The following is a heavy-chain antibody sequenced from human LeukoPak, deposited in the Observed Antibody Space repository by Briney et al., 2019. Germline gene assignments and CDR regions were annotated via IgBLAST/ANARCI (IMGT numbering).Heavy chain of an antibody. CDR2: ISGSGGST. CDR1: GFTFSSYG. J-gene: IGHJ4*02. Sequence: GGSLRLSCAASGFTFSSYGMSWVRQAPGKGLEWVSAISGSGGSTYYADSVKGRFTISGDNSKNTLFLQMNSLRVEDTAVYYCAKDGGTVTSYYFDSWGLGTLVTVSS. D-gene: IGHD4-11*01. V-gene: IGHV3-23*01. CDR3: AKDGGTVTSYYFDS.